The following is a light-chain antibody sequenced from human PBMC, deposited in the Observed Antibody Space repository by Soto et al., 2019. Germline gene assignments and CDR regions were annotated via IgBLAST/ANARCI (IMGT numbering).Light chain of an antibody. CDR3: QQYDTNPKT. CDR1: QSINNW. J-gene: IGKJ1*01. CDR2: DAS. Sequence: DIQMTQSPSTLSASVGDRVAVNCRASQSINNWLAWYQQRPGTAPKILIYDASTLESGVPSRFSGSGSGTEFSLTISRLQPEDFATYYCQQYDTNPKTFGQGTKVDI. V-gene: IGKV1-5*01.